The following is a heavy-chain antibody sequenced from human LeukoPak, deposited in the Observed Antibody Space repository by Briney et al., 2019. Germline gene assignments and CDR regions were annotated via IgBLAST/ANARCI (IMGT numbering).Heavy chain of an antibody. J-gene: IGHJ3*02. Sequence: RGSLRLSCAASGFTFSSYSMNWVRQAPGKGLEWVSSISSSSSYIYYADSVKGRFTISRDNAKNSLYLQMNSLRAEDMALYYCAKLGPYGSGSYNPSDAFDIWGQGTMVTVSS. CDR1: GFTFSSYS. V-gene: IGHV3-21*04. CDR3: AKLGPYGSGSYNPSDAFDI. D-gene: IGHD3-10*01. CDR2: ISSSSSYI.